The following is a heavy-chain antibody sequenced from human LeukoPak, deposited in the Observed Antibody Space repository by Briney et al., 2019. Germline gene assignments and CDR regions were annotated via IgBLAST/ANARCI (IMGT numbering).Heavy chain of an antibody. J-gene: IGHJ5*02. CDR2: ISYDGSNK. V-gene: IGHV3-30*04. CDR3: ARPTTVTTVFDP. CDR1: GFIFSSYA. D-gene: IGHD4-17*01. Sequence: GGSLTLFRAPSGFIFSSYAMHWVRQAPGKGLEWVAVISYDGSNKYYADSVKGRFTISRDNSKNTLYLQMNSLRAEDTAVYYCARPTTVTTVFDPWGQGTLVTVSS.